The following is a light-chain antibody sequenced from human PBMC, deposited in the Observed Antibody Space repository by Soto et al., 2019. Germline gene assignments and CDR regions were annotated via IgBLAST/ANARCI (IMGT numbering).Light chain of an antibody. J-gene: IGKJ2*01. CDR2: GAS. CDR1: QSGSSN. V-gene: IGKV3-15*01. CDR3: QQYNNWPPHT. Sequence: EIVVTQSPATLSVSPGERATLSCRASQSGSSNLAWYQQKPGQAPRLLIYGASTRTTGVPARFSGSGSRTEFTLTISSLQSEDSAVYYCQQYNNWPPHTFGQGTKLEIK.